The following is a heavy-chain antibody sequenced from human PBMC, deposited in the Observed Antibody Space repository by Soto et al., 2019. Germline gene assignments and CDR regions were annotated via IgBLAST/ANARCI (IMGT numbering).Heavy chain of an antibody. D-gene: IGHD3-10*01. Sequence: EVQLLESGGGLVQPGESLRLSCAASGFTFSTFDMSWVRQAPGKGLEWVSGIGASGGDTYYADSVKGRFTISRDNSKNTQNLQMNSLRAEDTAIYYCAEVTWCGESYAGWGQGTLVTVSS. CDR3: AEVTWCGESYAG. CDR1: GFTFSTFD. CDR2: IGASGGDT. J-gene: IGHJ4*02. V-gene: IGHV3-23*01.